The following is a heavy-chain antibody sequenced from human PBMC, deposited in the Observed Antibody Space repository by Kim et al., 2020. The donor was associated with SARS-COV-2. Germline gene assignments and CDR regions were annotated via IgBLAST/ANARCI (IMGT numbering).Heavy chain of an antibody. CDR2: EGDTA. J-gene: IGHJ4*02. CDR3: ARDLLGG. V-gene: IGHV3-74*01. Sequence: EGDTASDADSVKSRFTISRDNAKKTLYLQMTSLRADDTAVYYCARDLLGGWGQGTLVTVSS. D-gene: IGHD3-16*01.